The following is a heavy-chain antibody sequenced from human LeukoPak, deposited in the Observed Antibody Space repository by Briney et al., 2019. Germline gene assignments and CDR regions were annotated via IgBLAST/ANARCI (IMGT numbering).Heavy chain of an antibody. Sequence: GASVKVSCKASGYTLTSYDINWVRQATGQGLEWVGWMNPNSGNTGYTQKFQGRVTMTRNTSISTAYMELSSLRSEDTAVYYCARVHYGDSRFDPWGQGTLVTVSS. J-gene: IGHJ5*02. CDR1: GYTLTSYD. CDR2: MNPNSGNT. D-gene: IGHD4-17*01. V-gene: IGHV1-8*01. CDR3: ARVHYGDSRFDP.